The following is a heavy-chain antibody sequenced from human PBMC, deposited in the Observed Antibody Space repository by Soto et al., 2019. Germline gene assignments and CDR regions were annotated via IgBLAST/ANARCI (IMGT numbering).Heavy chain of an antibody. Sequence: QLLQSGGGLVQPGGSLTLSCAASGFTFGTTDMSWVRQAPGEGLEWVSTIDGSGGITYYADSVKGRFTISRDNSRNTVYLHMTSLRGDETALYYCVKNSGWFNTWGQGALVTVSS. D-gene: IGHD3-10*01. V-gene: IGHV3-23*01. CDR2: IDGSGGIT. CDR1: GFTFGTTD. CDR3: VKNSGWFNT. J-gene: IGHJ5*02.